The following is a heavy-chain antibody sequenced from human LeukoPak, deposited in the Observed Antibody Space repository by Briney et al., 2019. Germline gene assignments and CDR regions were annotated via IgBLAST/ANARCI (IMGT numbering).Heavy chain of an antibody. D-gene: IGHD2-21*02. Sequence: SETLSLTCTVSGGSISSYYWSWIRQPPGKGLEWIGYIYYSGSTNYNPSLKSRVTISVDTSKNQFSLKLSSVTAADTAVYYCARGAPDCGGDCYFWFDPWGQGTLVTVSS. CDR1: GGSISSYY. CDR2: IYYSGST. J-gene: IGHJ5*02. V-gene: IGHV4-59*01. CDR3: ARGAPDCGGDCYFWFDP.